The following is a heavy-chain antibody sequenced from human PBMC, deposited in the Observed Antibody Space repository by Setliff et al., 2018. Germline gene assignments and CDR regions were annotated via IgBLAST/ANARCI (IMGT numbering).Heavy chain of an antibody. D-gene: IGHD4-4*01. V-gene: IGHV4-39*01. Sequence: SETLSLTCTVSGASISSTYYWGWVRQSPEKGLEWTGSIYYRGINFSNPSPRSRVTMSVDTSKNQFSLNLTSVTAADTAIYYCARASVVHAVTIGYWGQGTLVTVSS. CDR3: ARASVVHAVTIGY. CDR1: GASISSTYY. CDR2: IYYRGIN. J-gene: IGHJ4*02.